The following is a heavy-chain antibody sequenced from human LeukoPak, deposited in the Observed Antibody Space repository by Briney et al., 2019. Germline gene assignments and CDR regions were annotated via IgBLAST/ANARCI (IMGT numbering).Heavy chain of an antibody. CDR3: ARVGGSYAQPNDY. J-gene: IGHJ4*02. CDR2: ISYDGSNK. V-gene: IGHV3-30*04. CDR1: GFTFSSYA. D-gene: IGHD1-26*01. Sequence: GGALRLSCAASGFTFSSYAMQWVRQAPGKGVEWVEVISYDGSNKYYADSVKGRFTISRDNSKNTPYLQMNRLRAEDTAVYYCARVGGSYAQPNDYWGQGTLVTVSS.